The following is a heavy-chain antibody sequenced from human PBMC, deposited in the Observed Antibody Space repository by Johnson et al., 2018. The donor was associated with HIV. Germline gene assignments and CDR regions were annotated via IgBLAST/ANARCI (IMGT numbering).Heavy chain of an antibody. CDR1: GFTFSSYA. Sequence: QVQLVESGGGVVQPGRSLRLSCAASGFTFSSYAMHWVRQAPGKGLEWVAVIWYDGSNKYYVDSLKGRFTIPRDNSKNTLYMQMNSLRAEDTAVYYCARALVDDSFDSWGQGRMVTVSS. V-gene: IGHV3-30*04. J-gene: IGHJ3*02. CDR3: ARALVDDSFDS. CDR2: IWYDGSNK. D-gene: IGHD1-26*01.